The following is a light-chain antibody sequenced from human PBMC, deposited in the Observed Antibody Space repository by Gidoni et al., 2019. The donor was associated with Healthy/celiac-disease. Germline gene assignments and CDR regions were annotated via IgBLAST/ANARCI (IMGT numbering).Light chain of an antibody. J-gene: IGLJ2*01. V-gene: IGLV2-14*03. CDR3: SSYTSSSTPQVV. Sequence: QSALTQPASVSGSPGQSITISCTGTSSDVGGYNYVSWYQQHPGKAPKLMIYDVSNRPSGVSNRFSGSKSGNTASLTISGLQAEDEVDYYCSSYTSSSTPQVVFGGGTKLTVL. CDR2: DVS. CDR1: SSDVGGYNY.